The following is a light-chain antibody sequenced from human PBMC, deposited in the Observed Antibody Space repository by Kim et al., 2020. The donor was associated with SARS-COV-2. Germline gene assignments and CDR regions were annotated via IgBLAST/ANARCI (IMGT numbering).Light chain of an antibody. V-gene: IGKV3-20*01. CDR2: GAS. CDR3: QQFGRSSLT. CDR1: QGVSSSY. J-gene: IGKJ4*01. Sequence: LFPGEGATLSCRASQGVSSSYLGSSQQKPGRAPRLLIYGASSRATGIPDRFSGSGSGTDFTLTISRLEPEDFAVYYCQQFGRSSLTFGGGTKVEI.